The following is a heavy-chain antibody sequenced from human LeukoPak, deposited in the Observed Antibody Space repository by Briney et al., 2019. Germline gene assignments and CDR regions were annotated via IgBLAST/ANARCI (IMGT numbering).Heavy chain of an antibody. D-gene: IGHD6-19*01. J-gene: IGHJ4*02. V-gene: IGHV3-30*18. CDR2: ISYDGSNK. CDR3: AKYPVAGN. CDR1: GFTFSSYG. Sequence: GGSLRLSCAASGFTFSSYGMHWVRQAPGKGLEWVAVISYDGSNKYYADSVKGRFTISRDNSKSTLYLQMNSLRAEDTAVYYCAKYPVAGNWGQGTLVTVSS.